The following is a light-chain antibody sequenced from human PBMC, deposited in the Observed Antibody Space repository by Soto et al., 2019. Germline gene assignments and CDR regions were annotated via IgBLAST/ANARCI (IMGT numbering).Light chain of an antibody. V-gene: IGKV3-20*01. CDR3: QQYGSSPYT. Sequence: EIVLTQSPGTLSSSPGERATLTCRASQSVSSSYFAWYQQKPGQAPRLLIYGASGRATGIPDRFSGSGSGTDFTLTISGLEPEDFAVYYCQQYGSSPYTFGQGTRLEIK. J-gene: IGKJ2*01. CDR2: GAS. CDR1: QSVSSSY.